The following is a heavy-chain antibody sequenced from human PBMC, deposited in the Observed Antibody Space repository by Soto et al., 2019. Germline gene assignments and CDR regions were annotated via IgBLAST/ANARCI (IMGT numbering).Heavy chain of an antibody. J-gene: IGHJ4*02. CDR2: IYYSGRA. V-gene: IGHV4-31*03. Sequence: PSETLSLTCIVSGDSIRSASYHWTWIRQHPGKGLEWIGYIYYSGRADYNPSLKRRVTISVDTSKNEFSLKLTSVTAADTAVYYCAGSLRISVGEIGYWGQGSLVTVSS. CDR3: AGSLRISVGEIGY. CDR1: GDSIRSASYH. D-gene: IGHD2-15*01.